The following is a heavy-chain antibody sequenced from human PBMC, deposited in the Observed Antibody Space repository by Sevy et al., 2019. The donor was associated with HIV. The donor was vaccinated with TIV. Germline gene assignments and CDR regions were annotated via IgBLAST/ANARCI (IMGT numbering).Heavy chain of an antibody. D-gene: IGHD5-18*01. V-gene: IGHV3-30-3*01. J-gene: IGHJ4*02. CDR3: ARDLGYGMLSPYFDY. CDR2: ISYDGSNK. Sequence: GSLRLSCAASGFTFSSYAMHWVRQAPGKGLEWVAVISYDGSNKYYADSVKGRFTISRDNSKNTLYLQRNNLRAEDTAVYYCARDLGYGMLSPYFDYWGQGTLVTVFS. CDR1: GFTFSSYA.